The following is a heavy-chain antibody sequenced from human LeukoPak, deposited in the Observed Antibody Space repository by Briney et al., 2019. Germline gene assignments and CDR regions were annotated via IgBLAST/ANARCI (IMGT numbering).Heavy chain of an antibody. J-gene: IGHJ5*02. CDR3: ARSPIAAALVRWFDP. D-gene: IGHD6-13*01. Sequence: PSETLSLTCTVSGGSISSHYWSWIRQPPGKGLEWIGYIYYSGSTNYNPSLKSRVTISVDTSKNQFSLKLSSVTAADTAVYYCARSPIAAALVRWFDPWGQGTLVTVSS. V-gene: IGHV4-59*11. CDR1: GGSISSHY. CDR2: IYYSGST.